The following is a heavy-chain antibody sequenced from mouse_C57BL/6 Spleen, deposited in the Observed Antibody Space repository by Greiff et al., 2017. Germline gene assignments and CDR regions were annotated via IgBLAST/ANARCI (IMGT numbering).Heavy chain of an antibody. CDR3: ASYYAMDY. J-gene: IGHJ4*01. V-gene: IGHV5-17*01. Sequence: EVQRVQSGAGLVKPGGSLKLSCAASGFTFSDSGMHWVRQAPEKGLEWVAYISSGSSTIYYADTVKGRFTISRDNAKNTLFLQLTSLRSEDTAMYYCASYYAMDYWGQGALVTVSS. CDR2: ISSGSSTI. CDR1: GFTFSDSG.